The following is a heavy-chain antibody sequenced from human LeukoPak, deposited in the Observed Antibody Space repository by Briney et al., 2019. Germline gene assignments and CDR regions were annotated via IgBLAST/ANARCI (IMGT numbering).Heavy chain of an antibody. Sequence: GGSLRLSCTASGFTFGDYAMSWVRQAPGKGLEWVGFITIKAYGATTDYAASVKGRFTISRNDSKSIAYLQMNSLKSEDTAVYYCSRHIVGARTFFDYWGQGALVTVSS. V-gene: IGHV3-49*04. CDR1: GFTFGDYA. CDR3: SRHIVGARTFFDY. D-gene: IGHD1-26*01. CDR2: ITIKAYGATT. J-gene: IGHJ4*02.